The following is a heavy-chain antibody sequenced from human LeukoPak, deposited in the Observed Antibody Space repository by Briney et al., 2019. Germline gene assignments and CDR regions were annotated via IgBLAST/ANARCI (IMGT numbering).Heavy chain of an antibody. CDR1: GGTFSSHA. J-gene: IGHJ4*02. D-gene: IGHD3-22*01. CDR2: IIPILGIA. V-gene: IGHV1-69*04. Sequence: SVKVSCKASGGTFSSHAISWVRQAPGQGLEWMGRIIPILGIANYAQKFQGRVTITADKSTSTAYMELSSLRSEDTAVYYCASTYYYDSSGYPGGDYWGQGTLVTVSS. CDR3: ASTYYYDSSGYPGGDY.